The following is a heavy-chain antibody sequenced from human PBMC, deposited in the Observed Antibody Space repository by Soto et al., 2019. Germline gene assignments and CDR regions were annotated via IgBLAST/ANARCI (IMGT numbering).Heavy chain of an antibody. CDR3: VKGRAKHCSGRSCGLWMDL. D-gene: IGHD6-19*01. CDR1: GFTFNSHA. V-gene: IGHV3-64D*06. J-gene: IGHJ6*02. Sequence: AGSLTLSSSASGFTFNSHAMHCVRHAPRKGLEYVSSIHTNGETTISADAVKGRFIVSRDNSNNTLDLQMTSLKYEDSGVYYCVKGRAKHCSGRSCGLWMDLWGQGTTVTVSS. CDR2: IHTNGETT.